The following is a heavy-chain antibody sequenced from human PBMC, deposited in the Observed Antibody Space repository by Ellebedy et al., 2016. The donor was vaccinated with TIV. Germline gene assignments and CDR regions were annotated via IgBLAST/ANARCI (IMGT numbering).Heavy chain of an antibody. V-gene: IGHV1-3*01. CDR2: ISPANGDT. Sequence: AASVKVSCKASGYIVTNHAIHWVRQAPGQSFEWMGWISPANGDTNYSQQFQGRVTFTSDTSASTAYMELSSLRSEDTAVYYCARDKPGGDNWFDPWGQGTLVTVSS. CDR3: ARDKPGGDNWFDP. J-gene: IGHJ5*02. CDR1: GYIVTNHA. D-gene: IGHD3-16*01.